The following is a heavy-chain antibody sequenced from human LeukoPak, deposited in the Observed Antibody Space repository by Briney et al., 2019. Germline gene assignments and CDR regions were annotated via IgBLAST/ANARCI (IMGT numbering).Heavy chain of an antibody. J-gene: IGHJ4*02. CDR2: IYYSGST. CDR1: GFSMSSYY. CDR3: ARGRYGWLPFDY. D-gene: IGHD3-16*01. Sequence: SETLSLTCTASGFSMSSYYLNWIRQPPGKGLEWVGYIYYSGSTKYNPSLKSRVSISVDTSKNQFTLKLSSVTAADTAVYYCARGRYGWLPFDYWGQGTLVTVSS. V-gene: IGHV4-59*01.